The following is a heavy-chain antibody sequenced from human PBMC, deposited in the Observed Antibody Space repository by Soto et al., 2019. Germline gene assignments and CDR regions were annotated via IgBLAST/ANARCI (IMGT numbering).Heavy chain of an antibody. Sequence: SETLSLTCAVYGGPFNDYYWSWIRQPPGAGLEWIGEINHRGSTHDNPSLKSRVTLSVDTSKSQFSLKLSSVTAADTAVYYCARVERGTRTTVVDSFDLWGQGTMVTVS. D-gene: IGHD1-1*01. CDR3: ARVERGTRTTVVDSFDL. J-gene: IGHJ3*01. CDR2: INHRGST. CDR1: GGPFNDYY. V-gene: IGHV4-34*01.